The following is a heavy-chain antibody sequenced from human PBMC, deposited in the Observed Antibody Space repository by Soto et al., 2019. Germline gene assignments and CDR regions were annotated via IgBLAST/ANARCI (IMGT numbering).Heavy chain of an antibody. CDR1: GGSISSYY. V-gene: IGHV4-59*08. J-gene: IGHJ6*02. CDR2: IYYSGST. CDR3: ARLRAKGYYYYGMDV. Sequence: SETLSLTCTVSGGSISSYYWSWIRQPPGKGLEWIGYIYYSGSTNYNPSLKSRVTISVDTSKNQFSLKLSSVTAADTAVYYCARLRAKGYYYYGMDVWGQGTTVTVSS.